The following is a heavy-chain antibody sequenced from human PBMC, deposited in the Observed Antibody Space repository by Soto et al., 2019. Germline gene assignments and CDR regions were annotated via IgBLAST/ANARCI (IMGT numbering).Heavy chain of an antibody. Sequence: QVQLVQSGAEVKKPGSSVKVSCKASGGTFSSYTISWVRQAPGQGLEWMGRIIPILGIANYAQKFQGRVTITADKSTSTAYMGLSSLRSEDTAVYYCARTPCPVSGYDVGCGYYFDYWVKGTLVTVSS. CDR2: IIPILGIA. CDR3: ARTPCPVSGYDVGCGYYFDY. D-gene: IGHD5-12*01. V-gene: IGHV1-69*02. CDR1: GGTFSSYT. J-gene: IGHJ4*02.